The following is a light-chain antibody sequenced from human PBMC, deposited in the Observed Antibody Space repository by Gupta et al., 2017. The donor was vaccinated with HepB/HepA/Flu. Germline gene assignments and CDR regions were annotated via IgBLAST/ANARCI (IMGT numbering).Light chain of an antibody. CDR1: QSISND. CDR3: HHYDNRPSIT. Sequence: EMLMTQSPSTLSVSVGDRVTLTCQASQSISNDLNWYQQKPGQAPKLMIYDASTMATGIPSRFSGSGSGTEFTFTISSLQPEDIATYYCHHYDNRPSITFGHGTRLEIK. V-gene: IGKV1-33*01. J-gene: IGKJ5*01. CDR2: DAS.